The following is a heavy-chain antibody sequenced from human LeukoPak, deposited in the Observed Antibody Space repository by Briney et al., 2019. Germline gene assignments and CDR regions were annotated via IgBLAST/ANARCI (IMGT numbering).Heavy chain of an antibody. CDR3: ARDPQSPYYDFWSGYSIGGDY. J-gene: IGHJ4*02. D-gene: IGHD3-3*01. Sequence: GGSLRLSCAASGFTFSDYYMSWIRQAPGKGLEWVSYIGGSGATIYYADSVKGRFTISRDNAKNSLYLQMNSLRAEDTAVYYCARDPQSPYYDFWSGYSIGGDYWGQGTLVTVSS. CDR2: IGGSGATI. CDR1: GFTFSDYY. V-gene: IGHV3-11*04.